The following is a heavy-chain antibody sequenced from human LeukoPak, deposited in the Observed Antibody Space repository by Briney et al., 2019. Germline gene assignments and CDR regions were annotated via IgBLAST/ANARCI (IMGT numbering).Heavy chain of an antibody. CDR2: IIPILSQS. V-gene: IGHV1-69*11. J-gene: IGHJ3*02. Sequence: SMKVSCKASGGTFSTYSINWMRQAPGQGLAWMGRIIPILSQSNYAQKFQGTVSITADEFTETAYMELSSLRSDDTAVYYCATGGAYRDAFDIWGQGTMVTVSS. D-gene: IGHD3-10*01. CDR1: GGTFSTYS. CDR3: ATGGAYRDAFDI.